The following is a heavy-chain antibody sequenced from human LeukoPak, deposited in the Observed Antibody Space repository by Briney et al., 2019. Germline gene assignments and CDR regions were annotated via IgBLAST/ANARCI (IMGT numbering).Heavy chain of an antibody. J-gene: IGHJ4*02. CDR3: ARTRGPMAANYYFDY. CDR2: IYYSGST. D-gene: IGHD6-25*01. V-gene: IGHV4-30-4*01. Sequence: SETLYLTCTVSGGSISSGGYYWSWIRQPPGKGLEWIGYIYYSGSTYYNPSLKSRVTISVDTSKNQFSLKLSSVTAADTAVYYCARTRGPMAANYYFDYWGQGTLVTVSS. CDR1: GGSISSGGYY.